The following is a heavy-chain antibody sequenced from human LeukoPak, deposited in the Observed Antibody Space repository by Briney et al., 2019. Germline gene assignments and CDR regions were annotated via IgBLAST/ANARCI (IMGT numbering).Heavy chain of an antibody. CDR2: ISSSSSAI. V-gene: IGHV3-48*02. CDR3: ARQASRYHGMDV. J-gene: IGHJ6*02. Sequence: GGSLRLSCAASGFTFSSYSMNWVRQAPGKGLEWVSYISSSSSAIYYADSVKGRFTISRDNAKNSLYLQMNSLRDEDTAVFYCARQASRYHGMDVWGQGTTVTVSS. CDR1: GFTFSSYS.